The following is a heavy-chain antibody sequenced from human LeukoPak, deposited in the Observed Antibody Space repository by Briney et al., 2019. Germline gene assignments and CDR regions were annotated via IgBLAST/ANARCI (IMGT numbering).Heavy chain of an antibody. Sequence: SETLSLTCAVSGGSISSGGHSWSWIRQPPGKGLEWIGYIYHSGSTYYNPSLKSRVTISVDRSKNQFSLKLSSVTAADTAVYYCARVAESWEFDYWGQGTLVTVSS. V-gene: IGHV4-30-2*01. CDR2: IYHSGST. J-gene: IGHJ4*02. CDR1: GGSISSGGHS. D-gene: IGHD1-26*01. CDR3: ARVAESWEFDY.